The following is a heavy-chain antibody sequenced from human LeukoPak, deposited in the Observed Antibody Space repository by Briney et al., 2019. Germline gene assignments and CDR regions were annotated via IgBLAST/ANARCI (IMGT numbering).Heavy chain of an antibody. Sequence: GGSLRLSCAASGFTFSSYGMHWVRQAPGKGLEWVAFIWYDGSNEYYADSVKGRFTISRDNSKNTLYLQMNSLRAEDTAVYYCIRGTVGAPGNDYWGQGTLVTVSS. D-gene: IGHD1-26*01. CDR1: GFTFSSYG. CDR3: IRGTVGAPGNDY. V-gene: IGHV3-30*02. J-gene: IGHJ4*02. CDR2: IWYDGSNE.